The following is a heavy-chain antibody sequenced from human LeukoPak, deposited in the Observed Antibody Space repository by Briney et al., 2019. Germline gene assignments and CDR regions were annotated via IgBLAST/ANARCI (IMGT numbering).Heavy chain of an antibody. Sequence: WETLSLTCTVSGGSISSYHWSWIRQPPGKGLEWIGYIYYSGSTSYSPSLRSRVTISVDTSKNQFSLKLSSVTAADTAVYYCARAPYSSSWDYWGQGTLVTVSS. CDR2: IYYSGST. J-gene: IGHJ4*02. V-gene: IGHV4-59*12. CDR3: ARAPYSSSWDY. CDR1: GGSISSYH. D-gene: IGHD6-13*01.